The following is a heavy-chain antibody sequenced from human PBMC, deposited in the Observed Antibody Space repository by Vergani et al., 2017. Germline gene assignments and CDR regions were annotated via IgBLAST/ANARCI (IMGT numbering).Heavy chain of an antibody. V-gene: IGHV1-69*13. CDR3: ARDHGLYGMDV. CDR2: IIPIFGTA. J-gene: IGHJ6*02. Sequence: QVQLVQSGAEVKKPGASVKVFCKASGYTFTSYGISWVRQAPGQGLEWMGWIIPIFGTANYAQKFQGRVTITADESTSTAYMALSSLRSEDTAVYYCARDHGLYGMDVWGQGTTVTVSS. CDR1: GYTFTSYG. D-gene: IGHD4-17*01.